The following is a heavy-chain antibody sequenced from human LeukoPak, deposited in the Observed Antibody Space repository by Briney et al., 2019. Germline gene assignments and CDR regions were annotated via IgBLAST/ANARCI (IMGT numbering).Heavy chain of an antibody. V-gene: IGHV1-2*02. CDR2: INPNSGGT. Sequence: ASVKVSRKASGYTFTGYYMHWVRQAPGQGLEWMGWINPNSGGTNYAQKFQGRVTMTRDTSISTAYMELSRLRSDDTAVYYCARALLGITMVRGVMGVFDYWGQGTLVTVSS. J-gene: IGHJ4*02. CDR3: ARALLGITMVRGVMGVFDY. CDR1: GYTFTGYY. D-gene: IGHD3-10*01.